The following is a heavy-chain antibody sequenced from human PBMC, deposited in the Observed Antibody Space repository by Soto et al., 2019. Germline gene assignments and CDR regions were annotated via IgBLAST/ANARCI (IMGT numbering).Heavy chain of an antibody. V-gene: IGHV4-61*08. D-gene: IGHD1-26*01. Sequence: QVQLQESGPGLVKPSETLSLPCTVSGGSVSSGDYYWSWIRQPPGKGLAYIGYIYYTGSTNYNLSLKGRVTISVDTSKNQFALKLSSVTAADTAVYYCASARESGGGVDSWGQGTLVTVSS. J-gene: IGHJ4*02. CDR2: IYYTGST. CDR1: GGSVSSGDYY. CDR3: ASARESGGGVDS.